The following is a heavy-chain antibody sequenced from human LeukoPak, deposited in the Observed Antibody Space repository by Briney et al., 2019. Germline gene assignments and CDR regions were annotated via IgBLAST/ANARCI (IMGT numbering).Heavy chain of an antibody. J-gene: IGHJ4*02. V-gene: IGHV3-48*02. Sequence: GVPLRLSCAASAFTFSVHTMDWLGQAPGMGLEWISYISSSSTTIYYADSVRGRFTVSRDNAKSSLYLQMNSLRDEDTAVYYCATLSYGDYENVWGQGTLVTVSS. CDR3: ATLSYGDYENV. CDR1: AFTFSVHT. CDR2: ISSSSTTI. D-gene: IGHD4-17*01.